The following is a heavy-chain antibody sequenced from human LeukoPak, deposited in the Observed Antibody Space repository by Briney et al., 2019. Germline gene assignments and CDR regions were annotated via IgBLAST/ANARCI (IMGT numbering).Heavy chain of an antibody. CDR1: GYTFTSYD. CDR2: MNPNSGNT. V-gene: IGHV1-8*01. Sequence: ASVKVSCKASGYTFTSYDINWVRQATGQGLEWMGWMNPNSGNTGYAQKFQGRVTMTRDTSTSTVYMELSSLRSEDTAVYYCASSPGCSDILGSSTSCYNDPYYFDYWGQGTLVTVSS. D-gene: IGHD2-2*02. J-gene: IGHJ4*02. CDR3: ASSPGCSDILGSSTSCYNDPYYFDY.